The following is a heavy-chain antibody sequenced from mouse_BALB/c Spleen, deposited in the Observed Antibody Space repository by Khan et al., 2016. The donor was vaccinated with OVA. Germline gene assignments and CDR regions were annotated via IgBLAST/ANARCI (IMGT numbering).Heavy chain of an antibody. V-gene: IGHV2-9*02. D-gene: IGHD2-14*01. J-gene: IGHJ4*01. CDR2: IWAGGST. Sequence: QVQLKESGPGLVAPSQSLSITCTVSGFSLTSYGVHWVRQPPGKGLEWVGVIWAGGSTNYKSALMSRLSIRKDNSKSQVFLKMHSLQTDDTAMYYCASDLPYSRYDGYAMDYWGQGISVTVSS. CDR1: GFSLTSYG. CDR3: ASDLPYSRYDGYAMDY.